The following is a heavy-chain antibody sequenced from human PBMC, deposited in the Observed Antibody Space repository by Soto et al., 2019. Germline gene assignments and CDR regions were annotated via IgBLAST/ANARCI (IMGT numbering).Heavy chain of an antibody. D-gene: IGHD3-9*01. V-gene: IGHV1-2*04. CDR3: ATDKVAFDM. CDR2: INPNSGGT. J-gene: IGHJ3*02. CDR1: GYTFTGYY. Sequence: GASVKVSCKASGYTFTGYYMHWVRQAPGQGLEWMGWINPNSGGTNYAQKFQGWVTMTRDTSINTAYMEVSRLRSDDTAVYYCATDKVAFDMWGQGTMVTVSS.